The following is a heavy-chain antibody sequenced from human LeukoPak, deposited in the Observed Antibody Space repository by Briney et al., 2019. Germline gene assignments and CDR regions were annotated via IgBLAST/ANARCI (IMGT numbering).Heavy chain of an antibody. J-gene: IGHJ4*02. V-gene: IGHV4-59*01. D-gene: IGHD3-10*02. Sequence: PSETLSLTCTVSGGSISSYYWSWIRQPPGKGLEWIGYIYYSGSTNYNPSLKSRGTISVDTSKNQFSLKLSSVTAADTAVYYCARAGSYVFDYWGQGTLVTASS. CDR1: GGSISSYY. CDR3: ARAGSYVFDY. CDR2: IYYSGST.